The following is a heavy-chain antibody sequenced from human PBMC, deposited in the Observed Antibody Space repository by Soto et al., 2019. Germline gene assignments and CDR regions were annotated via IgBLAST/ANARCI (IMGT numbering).Heavy chain of an antibody. CDR1: GFTFGASA. CDR3: SWQTRPNHDVWNV. J-gene: IGHJ3*01. Sequence: GGSLRLSCSASGFTFGASALQWARQASGKGLEWLGRIGSRGETYAPTEYAAPVKGRFSISRVDSENTIFLQMNGLKAEDTGMYYCSWQTRPNHDVWNVWGQGTMVTVSS. D-gene: IGHD1-1*01. V-gene: IGHV3-73*01. CDR2: IGSRGETYAPT.